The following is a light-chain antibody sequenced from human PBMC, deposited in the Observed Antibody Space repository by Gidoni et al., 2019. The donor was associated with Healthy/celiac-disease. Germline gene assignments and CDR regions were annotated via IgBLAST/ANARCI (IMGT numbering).Light chain of an antibody. CDR3: QSYDSSLSWV. J-gene: IGLJ3*02. V-gene: IGLV1-40*01. CDR2: VKS. Sequence: QSVLTQPPSVSGAPGQRVTISCTGSSANIGAGDDVHWDQQLPGTAPNLLIYVKSNRPSGVPYLFSGSKSGTSASLAIPWLPAEDEADYSCQSYDSSLSWVFGGGTKLTVL. CDR1: SANIGAGDD.